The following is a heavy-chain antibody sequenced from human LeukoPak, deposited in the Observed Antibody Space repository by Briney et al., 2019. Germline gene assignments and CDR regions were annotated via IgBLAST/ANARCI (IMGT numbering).Heavy chain of an antibody. D-gene: IGHD3-10*01. Sequence: PSETLSLTCAVSGGSISSGGYSWSWIRQPPGTGLEWIGYIYHSGSTYYNPSLKSRVTISVDRSKNQFSLKLSSVTAADTAVYYCARGGIGELFDYWGQGTLVTVSS. CDR1: GGSISSGGYS. V-gene: IGHV4-30-2*01. CDR2: IYHSGST. CDR3: ARGGIGELFDY. J-gene: IGHJ4*02.